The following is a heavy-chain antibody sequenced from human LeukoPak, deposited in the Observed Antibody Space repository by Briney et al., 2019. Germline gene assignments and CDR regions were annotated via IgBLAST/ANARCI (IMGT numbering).Heavy chain of an antibody. Sequence: ASVKVSCKASGYTFTSYGISWVRQAPGQGLEWMGWISAYNGNTNYAQKLQGRVTMTTDTSTSTAYMELRSLRSDDTAVYYCARDHYSSSWYGDFGYWGQGTLVTVSS. CDR3: ARDHYSSSWYGDFGY. CDR2: ISAYNGNT. J-gene: IGHJ4*02. D-gene: IGHD6-13*01. V-gene: IGHV1-18*01. CDR1: GYTFTSYG.